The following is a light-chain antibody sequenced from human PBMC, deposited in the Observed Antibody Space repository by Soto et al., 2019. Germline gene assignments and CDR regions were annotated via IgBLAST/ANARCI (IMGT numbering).Light chain of an antibody. CDR2: EVT. J-gene: IGLJ7*02. V-gene: IGLV2-8*01. CDR3: SSYAATNNLL. CDR1: SSDVGGYDF. Sequence: QSALTHPPSASWSPGQSVTFSCTGTSSDVGGYDFVSWYQQHPGRAPKLLIYEVTKRPSGVPERFSGSKSGNTASLTVSGLQAEDEADSYCSSYAATNNLLFGGGTQVTA.